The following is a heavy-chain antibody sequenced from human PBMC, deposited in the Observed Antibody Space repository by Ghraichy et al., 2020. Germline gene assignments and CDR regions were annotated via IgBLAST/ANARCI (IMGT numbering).Heavy chain of an antibody. J-gene: IGHJ4*02. D-gene: IGHD5-18*01. Sequence: GGSLRLSCKVSGFPCSAYSRSWVRQPPGQGLEWVANIAKDGRYEYYIDSVKGRFSIYRDNSKNSLYLQMNSLRAEDTGVYYCARDATAPNFDAWGQGTPVTVSS. CDR2: IAKDGRYE. CDR1: GFPCSAYS. V-gene: IGHV3-7*01. CDR3: ARDATAPNFDA.